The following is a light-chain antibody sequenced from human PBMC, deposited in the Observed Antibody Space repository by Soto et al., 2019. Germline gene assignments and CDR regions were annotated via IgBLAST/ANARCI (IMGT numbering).Light chain of an antibody. CDR3: QQYTSWPT. CDR2: GAS. J-gene: IGKJ4*01. CDR1: QGISSY. Sequence: TQSPSSLSASVGDRVTITCRASQGISSYLAWYQHKRGQSPRLLVYGASTKATGVPARVSGSGSGAEFTLSISSLQSEDFAVYYCQQYTSWPTFGGGTKVEIK. V-gene: IGKV3-15*01.